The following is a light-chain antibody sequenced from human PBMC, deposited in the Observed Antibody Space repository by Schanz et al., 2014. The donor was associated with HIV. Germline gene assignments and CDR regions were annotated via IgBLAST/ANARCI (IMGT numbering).Light chain of an antibody. Sequence: QSALTQPASVSGSPAQSITISCTGTSSDDGGYDYVSRYQQHPGKAPKLIIYDVSHRPSRVSNRFSGSKSGTTASLTISGLQAEDEADYYCSSYTSSSTSVFGGGTKLTVL. CDR3: SSYTSSSTSV. CDR1: SSDDGGYDY. CDR2: DVS. V-gene: IGLV2-14*03. J-gene: IGLJ2*01.